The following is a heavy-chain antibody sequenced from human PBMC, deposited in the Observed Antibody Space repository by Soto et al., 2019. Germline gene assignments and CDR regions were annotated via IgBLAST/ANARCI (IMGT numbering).Heavy chain of an antibody. Sequence: ASVKVSCXASGYTFTSYDINWVRQATGQGLEWMGWMNPNSGNTGYAQKFQGRVTMTRNTSISTAYMELSSLRSEDTAVYYCARGGGIITMVRGVIITSYYYYYYGMDVWGQGTTVTVSS. J-gene: IGHJ6*02. CDR3: ARGGGIITMVRGVIITSYYYYYYGMDV. D-gene: IGHD3-10*01. CDR1: GYTFTSYD. CDR2: MNPNSGNT. V-gene: IGHV1-8*01.